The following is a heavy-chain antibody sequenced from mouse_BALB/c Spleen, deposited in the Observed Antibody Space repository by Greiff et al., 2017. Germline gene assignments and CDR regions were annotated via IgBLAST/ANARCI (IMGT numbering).Heavy chain of an antibody. Sequence: QVQLKESGPGLVAPSQSLPITCTVSGFSLTGYGVNWVRQPPGKGLEWLGMIWGDGSTDYNSALKSRLSISKDNSKSQVFLKMNSLQTDDTARYYCARDSITTVVADYYAMDYWGQGTSVTVSS. CDR1: GFSLTGYG. J-gene: IGHJ4*01. CDR3: ARDSITTVVADYYAMDY. V-gene: IGHV2-6-7*01. CDR2: IWGDGST. D-gene: IGHD1-1*01.